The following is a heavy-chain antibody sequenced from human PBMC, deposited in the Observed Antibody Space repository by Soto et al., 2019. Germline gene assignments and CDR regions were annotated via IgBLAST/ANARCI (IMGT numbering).Heavy chain of an antibody. Sequence: SETLSLTCAVYGGSFSGYYWSWIRQPPGKGLEWIGEINHSGSTNYNPSLKSRVTISVDTSKNQLSLKLSSVTAADTAVYYCARAPLGYCSGGSCYSVRYFDYWGQGTLVTVSS. J-gene: IGHJ4*02. CDR1: GGSFSGYY. V-gene: IGHV4-34*01. CDR3: ARAPLGYCSGGSCYSVRYFDY. D-gene: IGHD2-15*01. CDR2: INHSGST.